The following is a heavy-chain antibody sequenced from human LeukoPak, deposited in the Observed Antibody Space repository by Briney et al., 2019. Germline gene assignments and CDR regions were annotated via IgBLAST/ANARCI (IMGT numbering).Heavy chain of an antibody. V-gene: IGHV4-39*07. Sequence: SETLSLTYTVSGGSISSSSYYWGWIRQPPGKGLEWIGSIYYSGSTYYNPSLKSRVTISVDTSKNQFSLKLSSVTAADTALYYCARGDCSSTICYSPMDVWGKGTTVTVSS. D-gene: IGHD2-2*01. CDR3: ARGDCSSTICYSPMDV. J-gene: IGHJ6*03. CDR2: IYYSGST. CDR1: GGSISSSSYY.